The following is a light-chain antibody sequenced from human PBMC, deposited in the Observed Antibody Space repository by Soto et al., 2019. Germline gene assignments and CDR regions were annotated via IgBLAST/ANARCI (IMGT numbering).Light chain of an antibody. J-gene: IGLJ2*01. CDR2: DVT. CDR1: SSDVGAYNY. V-gene: IGLV2-11*01. CDR3: QSYDSSLSGVV. Sequence: QSALTQPRSVSGSPGQSVTISCTGTSSDVGAYNYVSWYQQHPGKAPKLMIHDVTKRPSGVPDRFSGSKSGNTASLTISGLQAEDEADYYCQSYDSSLSGVVFGGGTKLTVL.